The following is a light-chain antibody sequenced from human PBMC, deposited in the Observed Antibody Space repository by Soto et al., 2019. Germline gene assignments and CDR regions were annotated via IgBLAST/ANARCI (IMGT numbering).Light chain of an antibody. V-gene: IGKV3-20*01. CDR2: GAS. Sequence: EIVLTQSPGTLSLSPGARATLSCRASQSVSSSYLAWYQQKPGQAPRLLIYGASSRATGIPDRFSGSGSGTDFTLTISRLEPEDFAVYYCQQYGSSPYTFGQWTKLEIK. CDR1: QSVSSSY. J-gene: IGKJ2*01. CDR3: QQYGSSPYT.